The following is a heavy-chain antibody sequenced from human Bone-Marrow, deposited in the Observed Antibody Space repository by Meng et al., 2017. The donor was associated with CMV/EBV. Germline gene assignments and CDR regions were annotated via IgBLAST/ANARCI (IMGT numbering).Heavy chain of an antibody. CDR2: INHSGST. D-gene: IGHD3-10*01. Sequence: SETLSLTCAVYGGSFSGYYWSWIRQPPGKGLEWIGEINHSGSTNYNPSLKSRVTISVDTSKNQFPLKLSSVTAADTAVYYCARGPYYGSGSYVLWGQGTLVTVSS. J-gene: IGHJ4*02. V-gene: IGHV4-34*01. CDR1: GGSFSGYY. CDR3: ARGPYYGSGSYVL.